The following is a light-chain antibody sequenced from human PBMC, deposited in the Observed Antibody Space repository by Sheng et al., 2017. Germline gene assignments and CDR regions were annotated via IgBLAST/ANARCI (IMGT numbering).Light chain of an antibody. J-gene: IGKJ2*01. V-gene: IGKV1-NL1*01. CDR2: GAS. CDR3: QQYLSTPYT. CDR1: QGITNS. Sequence: DIQMTQSPSSLSASVGDRVTFTCRASQGITNSLAWYQQKPGKAPKLLLYGASKLESGVPSRFSGSGSGTDYTLTISSLQPEDFATYYCQQYLSTPYTFGPGVPSWRSN.